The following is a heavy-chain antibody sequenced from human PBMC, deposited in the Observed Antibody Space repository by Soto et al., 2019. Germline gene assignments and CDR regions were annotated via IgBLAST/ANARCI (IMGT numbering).Heavy chain of an antibody. CDR3: ARVGDDYLWGSYRPYYYGMDV. D-gene: IGHD3-16*02. Sequence: GGSLRLSCAASGFTFSSYWMSWVRQAPGKGLEWVANIKEDGSEKYYVDFVKGRFTISRDNAKNSLYLQISSLRAEDTAVYYCARVGDDYLWGSYRPYYYGMDVWGQGTTVTVSS. CDR1: GFTFSSYW. CDR2: IKEDGSEK. J-gene: IGHJ6*02. V-gene: IGHV3-7*01.